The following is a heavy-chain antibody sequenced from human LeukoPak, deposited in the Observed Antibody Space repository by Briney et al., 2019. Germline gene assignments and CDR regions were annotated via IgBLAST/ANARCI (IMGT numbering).Heavy chain of an antibody. CDR2: MNPNSGNT. V-gene: IGHV1-8*01. Sequence: ASVKVSCKASGYTFTSYDINWVRQATGQGLEWMGWMNPNSGNTGYAQKFQGRVTITADESTSTAYMELSSLRSEDTAVYYCATANGDSYGYYVYYFDYWGQGTLVTVSS. CDR1: GYTFTSYD. CDR3: ATANGDSYGYYVYYFDY. J-gene: IGHJ4*02. D-gene: IGHD4-17*01.